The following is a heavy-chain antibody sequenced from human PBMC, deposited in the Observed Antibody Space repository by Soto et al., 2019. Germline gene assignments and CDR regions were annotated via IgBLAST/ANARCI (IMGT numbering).Heavy chain of an antibody. CDR1: GFTFSSYV. V-gene: IGHV3-23*01. J-gene: IGHJ4*02. CDR3: AKEAPDWNYIDY. Sequence: EVQLLESGGGLVQPGGSLRLSCAASGFTFSSYVMSWVRQAPGKGLEWVSTITNSGGGTYYADSVKGRFTISRDNSKHTLFLQMNSLRAEDTAVYYCAKEAPDWNYIDYWGQGTLVTVSS. CDR2: ITNSGGGT. D-gene: IGHD3-9*01.